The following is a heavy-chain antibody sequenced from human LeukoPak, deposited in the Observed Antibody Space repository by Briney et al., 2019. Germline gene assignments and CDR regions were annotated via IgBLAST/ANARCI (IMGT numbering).Heavy chain of an antibody. D-gene: IGHD3-22*01. CDR1: GFTFSSYG. CDR2: ISYDGSNK. Sequence: PGRSLRLSCAASGFTFSSYGMHWVRQAPGKGLEWVAVISYDGSNKYYADSVKGRFTISRDNSKNTLYLQMNSLRAEDTAVYYCAKTGVVVITLDQGPYYFDYWGQGTLVTVSS. V-gene: IGHV3-30*18. J-gene: IGHJ4*02. CDR3: AKTGVVVITLDQGPYYFDY.